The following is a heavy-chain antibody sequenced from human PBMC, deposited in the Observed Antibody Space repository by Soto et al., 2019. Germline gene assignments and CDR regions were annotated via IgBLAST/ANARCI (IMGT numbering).Heavy chain of an antibody. D-gene: IGHD3-22*01. CDR3: AGGMYSDSTAYYHPNGFYYYYGMDV. CDR2: IVPIFGTA. V-gene: IGHV1-69*05. J-gene: IGHJ6*02. CDR1: GGSCRNYA. Sequence: QVQLVQSGAEVKKPGSSVKVSCKASGGSCRNYAISWVLHAPGQGGEWMGGIVPIFGTANYTQRFQGRVTINTYKSTSTAYIELSSLTSDDTAVYYCAGGMYSDSTAYYHPNGFYYYYGMDVWGQGTPVTVSS.